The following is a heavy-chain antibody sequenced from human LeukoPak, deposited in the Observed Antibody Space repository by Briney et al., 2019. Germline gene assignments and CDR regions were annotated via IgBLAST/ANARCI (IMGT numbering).Heavy chain of an antibody. J-gene: IGHJ4*02. CDR1: GYSISSGYY. V-gene: IGHV4-38-2*02. Sequence: TSETLSLTCTVSGYSISSGYYWGWIRQPPGKGLEWIGSIYHSGSTYYNLSLKSRITISLDTSKNQFSLKLNSVSAADTAVYYCARVPAARGNIKGDYWGQGILVTVSS. D-gene: IGHD6-25*01. CDR2: IYHSGST. CDR3: ARVPAARGNIKGDY.